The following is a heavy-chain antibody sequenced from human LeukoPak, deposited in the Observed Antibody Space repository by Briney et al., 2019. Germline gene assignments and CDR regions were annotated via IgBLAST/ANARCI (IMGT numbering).Heavy chain of an antibody. D-gene: IGHD6-13*01. J-gene: IGHJ4*02. CDR3: AREGTAAAGVDY. CDR1: GYTFTGYY. Sequence: ASVKVSCKASGYTFTGYYMHSVRQAPGQGLEWMGRINPNSGGTNYAQKFQGRVTMTRDTSISTAYMELSRLRSDDTAVYYCAREGTAAAGVDYWGQGTLVTVSS. V-gene: IGHV1-2*06. CDR2: INPNSGGT.